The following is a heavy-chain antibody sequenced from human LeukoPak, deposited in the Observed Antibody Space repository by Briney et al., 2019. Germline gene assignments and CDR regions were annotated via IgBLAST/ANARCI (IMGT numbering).Heavy chain of an antibody. J-gene: IGHJ4*02. D-gene: IGHD1-7*01. CDR3: ARAQIELTYDY. CDR1: GFTFSSYW. CDR2: INSDGSSP. Sequence: PGGSLRLSCAASGFTFSSYWMHWVRQAPGKGLVWVSRINSDGSSPSYADSVKGRFTISRDNAKNTLYLQMNSLRAEDTAVYYCARAQIELTYDYWGQGTLVTVSS. V-gene: IGHV3-74*01.